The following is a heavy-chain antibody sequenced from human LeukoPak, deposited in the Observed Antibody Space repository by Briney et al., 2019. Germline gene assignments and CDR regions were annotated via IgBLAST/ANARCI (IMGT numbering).Heavy chain of an antibody. J-gene: IGHJ4*02. CDR1: GFTVSSNY. D-gene: IGHD3-10*01. CDR2: IYSGGST. CDR3: ARDPAVRGVIRGDY. V-gene: IGHV3-66*01. Sequence: PGGSLRLSCAASGFTVSSNYMSWVRQAPGKGLEWVSVIYSGGSTYYADSVKGRFTISRDNSKNTLYLQMNSLRAEDTAVYYCARDPAVRGVIRGDYWGQGTLVTVSS.